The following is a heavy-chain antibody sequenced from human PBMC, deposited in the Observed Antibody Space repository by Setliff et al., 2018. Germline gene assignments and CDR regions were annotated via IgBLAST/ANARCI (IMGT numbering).Heavy chain of an antibody. CDR3: AKDRVEVVVAAPQARFDP. CDR1: GYIFTSYG. V-gene: IGHV1-18*01. D-gene: IGHD2-15*01. CDR2: ISTYNGKT. J-gene: IGHJ5*02. Sequence: GASVKVSCKASGYIFTSYGFSWVRQAPGQGLEWMGWISTYNGKTNYAQNYQGRVTMTTDTSTSTAYMELRSLRSDDTAVYYCAKDRVEVVVAAPQARFDPWGQGTLVTVSS.